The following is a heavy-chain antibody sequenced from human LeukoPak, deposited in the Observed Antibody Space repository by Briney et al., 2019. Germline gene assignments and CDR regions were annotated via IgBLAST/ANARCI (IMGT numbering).Heavy chain of an antibody. CDR3: ARGIVVVPAAMWGKNYYFDY. D-gene: IGHD2-2*01. Sequence: SETLSLTCTVSGGSISSYYWSWIRQPPGKGLEWIGYIYYSGSTNYNPSLKSRVTISVDTSKNQFSLKLSSVTAADTAVYYCARGIVVVPAAMWGKNYYFDYWGQGTLVTVSS. V-gene: IGHV4-59*01. CDR2: IYYSGST. CDR1: GGSISSYY. J-gene: IGHJ4*02.